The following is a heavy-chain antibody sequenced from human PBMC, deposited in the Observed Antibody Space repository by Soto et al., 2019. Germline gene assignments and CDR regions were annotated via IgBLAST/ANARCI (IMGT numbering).Heavy chain of an antibody. CDR1: VFTVSSNY. Sequence: VGSVRLSCASSVFTVSSNYMSCVRHSPGKGLEWVSVIYSGGSTYYADSVKGRFTISRDNSKNTLYLQMNSLRAEDTAVYYCARDRANDYGGNGGGMDVWGQGTTVTVSS. V-gene: IGHV3-53*01. J-gene: IGHJ6*02. CDR3: ARDRANDYGGNGGGMDV. D-gene: IGHD4-17*01. CDR2: IYSGGST.